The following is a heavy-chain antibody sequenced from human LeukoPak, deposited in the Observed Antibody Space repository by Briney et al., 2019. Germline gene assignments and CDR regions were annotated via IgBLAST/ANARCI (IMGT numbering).Heavy chain of an antibody. CDR3: ARRRTTVTTSLDY. CDR2: ISSDSSYI. Sequence: PGGSLRLSCAASGFTFSDYTMTWVRQAPGKGLEWVASISSDSSYIDYADSVKGRFTISRDNAKNSLYLQMNSLRAEDTAVYYCARRRTTVTTSLDYWGQGTLVTVSS. CDR1: GFTFSDYT. D-gene: IGHD4-17*01. V-gene: IGHV3-21*01. J-gene: IGHJ4*02.